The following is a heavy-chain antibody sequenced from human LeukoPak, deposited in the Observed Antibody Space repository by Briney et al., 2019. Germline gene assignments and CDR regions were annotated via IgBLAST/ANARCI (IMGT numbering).Heavy chain of an antibody. J-gene: IGHJ4*02. Sequence: GGSLRLSCAASGFTFSSYAMTWVRQAPGKGLEWVSAISGTGDSTYYADSVKGRFTISRDNAKNTLYLQMNSLRAEDTAVYYCAKDDYYDTSGYRDWGQGTLVTVSS. D-gene: IGHD3-22*01. CDR1: GFTFSSYA. CDR2: ISGTGDST. V-gene: IGHV3-23*01. CDR3: AKDDYYDTSGYRD.